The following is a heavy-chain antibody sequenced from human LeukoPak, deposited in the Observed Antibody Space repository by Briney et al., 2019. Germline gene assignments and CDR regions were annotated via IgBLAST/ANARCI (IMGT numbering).Heavy chain of an antibody. J-gene: IGHJ4*02. Sequence: GGSLRLSCAASGFTVSSNYMSWVRQAPGKGLEWVSVIYSGGSTYYADSVKDRFTISRDNSKNTLYLQMNSLRAEDTAVYYCACDSGSYPSPLGYWGQGTLVTVSS. CDR2: IYSGGST. D-gene: IGHD1-26*01. CDR1: GFTVSSNY. V-gene: IGHV3-66*02. CDR3: ACDSGSYPSPLGY.